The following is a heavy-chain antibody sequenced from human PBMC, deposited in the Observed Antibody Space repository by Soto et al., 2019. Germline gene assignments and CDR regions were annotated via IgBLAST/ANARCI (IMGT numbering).Heavy chain of an antibody. D-gene: IGHD6-19*01. CDR3: ARDRDSSGWPPVLDY. V-gene: IGHV3-33*01. Sequence: GGSLRLSCAASGFTFSSYGMHWVRQAPGKGLEWVAVIWYDGSNKYYADSVKGRFTISRDNSKNTLYLQMNSLRAEDTAVYYCARDRDSSGWPPVLDYWGQGTLVTSPQ. CDR1: GFTFSSYG. CDR2: IWYDGSNK. J-gene: IGHJ4*02.